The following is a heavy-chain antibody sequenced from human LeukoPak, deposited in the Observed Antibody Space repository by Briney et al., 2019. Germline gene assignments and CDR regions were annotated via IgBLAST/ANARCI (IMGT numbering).Heavy chain of an antibody. J-gene: IGHJ4*02. CDR3: ARSAPYLLRFLEYHFDY. CDR1: GGSISSYY. Sequence: PSETLSLXCTVSGGSISSYYWSWIRQPPGKGLEWIGYIYYSGSTNYNPSLKSRVTISVDTSKNQFSLKLSSVTAADTAVYYCARSAPYLLRFLEYHFDYWGQGTLVTVSS. CDR2: IYYSGST. V-gene: IGHV4-59*01. D-gene: IGHD3-3*01.